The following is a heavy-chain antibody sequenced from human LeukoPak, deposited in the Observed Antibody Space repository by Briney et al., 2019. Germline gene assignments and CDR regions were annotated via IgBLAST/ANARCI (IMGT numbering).Heavy chain of an antibody. CDR1: GDSISRFS. CDR2: IYNSGTA. V-gene: IGHV4-59*01. Sequence: KASETLSLTCTVSGDSISRFSWSWIRQPPGKGLEWIGCIYNSGTALYNPPLKSRVAMSLDTSKKQFSLKLTSVTAADTAVYYCARDLELERDRWNYFESWGQGTLVTASS. CDR3: ARDLELERDRWNYFES. J-gene: IGHJ4*02. D-gene: IGHD1-1*01.